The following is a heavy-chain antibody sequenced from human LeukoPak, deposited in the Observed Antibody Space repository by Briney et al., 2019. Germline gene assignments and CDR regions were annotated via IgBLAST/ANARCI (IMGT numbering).Heavy chain of an antibody. V-gene: IGHV1-18*01. CDR2: ISAYNGNT. D-gene: IGHD3-9*01. J-gene: IGHJ4*02. Sequence: ASVKVSCKASGYTFTSYGISWVRQAPGQGLEWMGWISAYNGNTNYAQKFQGRVTMTRNTSISTAYMELSSLRSEDTAVYYCATDILTGSWDYWGQGTLVTVSS. CDR1: GYTFTSYG. CDR3: ATDILTGSWDY.